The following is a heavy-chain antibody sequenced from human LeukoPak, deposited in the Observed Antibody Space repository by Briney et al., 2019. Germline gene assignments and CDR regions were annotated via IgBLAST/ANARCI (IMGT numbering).Heavy chain of an antibody. D-gene: IGHD1-26*01. CDR2: IYHSGST. V-gene: IGHV4-4*02. J-gene: IGHJ3*02. CDR1: GGSISSSNW. Sequence: SGTLSLTCAVSGGSISSSNWWSWVRQPPGKGLEWIGEIYHSGSTNYNPSLKSRVTISVDKSKNQFSLKLSSVTAADTAVYYCAREGGATPPYDAFDIWGQGTMVTVSS. CDR3: AREGGATPPYDAFDI.